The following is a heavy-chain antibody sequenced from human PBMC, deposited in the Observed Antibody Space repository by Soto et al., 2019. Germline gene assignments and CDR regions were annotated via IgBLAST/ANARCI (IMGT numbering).Heavy chain of an antibody. CDR3: ARSAPLDAFDI. CDR1: GFTFSSYW. D-gene: IGHD1-26*01. Sequence: GESLKISCAASGFTFSSYWMSWVRQAPGKGLEWVANIKQDGSEKYYVDSVKGRFTISRDNAKNSLYLQMNSLRAEDTAVYYCARSAPLDAFDIWGQGTMVTVSS. V-gene: IGHV3-7*01. J-gene: IGHJ3*02. CDR2: IKQDGSEK.